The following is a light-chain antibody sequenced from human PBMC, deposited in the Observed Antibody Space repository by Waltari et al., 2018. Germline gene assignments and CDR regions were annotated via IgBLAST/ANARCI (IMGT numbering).Light chain of an antibody. J-gene: IGLJ2*01. CDR1: SSNIGSNP. CDR2: TNK. V-gene: IGLV1-44*01. CDR3: AAWDGNLNADVV. Sequence: SVLTQSPSASGAPGQRVTISCSGSSSNIGSNPVNWYQQVPGTAPKLLIYTNKQPPLGVPDRFSGSKSGTSASLAIPGLQAEDGAVYFCAAWDGNLNADVVFGEGTKLTVL.